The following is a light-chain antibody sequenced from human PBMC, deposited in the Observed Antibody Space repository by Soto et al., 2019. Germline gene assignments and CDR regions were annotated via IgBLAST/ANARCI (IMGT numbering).Light chain of an antibody. J-gene: IGKJ1*01. CDR1: QSINSF. Sequence: EILMTQSPATLSVSPGEGATLSCRASQSINSFLAWYQQRRGQAPRLLIHGASNRATGIPDRFSGSGSGTDFTLTISRLEPEDFAVYYCQQYGGSPRTFGQGTKVDIK. CDR2: GAS. V-gene: IGKV3-20*01. CDR3: QQYGGSPRT.